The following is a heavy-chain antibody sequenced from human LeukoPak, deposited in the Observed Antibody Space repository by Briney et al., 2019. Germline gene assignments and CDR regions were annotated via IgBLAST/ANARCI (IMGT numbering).Heavy chain of an antibody. D-gene: IGHD6-19*01. Sequence: VSGPTLVNPTQTLTLTCTFSGFSLSTSGVGVGWIRQPPGKALEWLALIYWNDDKRYSPSLKSRLTITKDTSKNQVVLTMTNMDPVGTATYYCAHSWWQWRGSYYYYYMDVWGKGTTVTISS. V-gene: IGHV2-5*01. CDR3: AHSWWQWRGSYYYYYMDV. CDR2: IYWNDDK. CDR1: GFSLSTSGVG. J-gene: IGHJ6*03.